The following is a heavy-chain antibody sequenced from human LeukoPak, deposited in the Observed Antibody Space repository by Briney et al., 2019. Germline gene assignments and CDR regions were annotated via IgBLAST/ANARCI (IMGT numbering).Heavy chain of an antibody. V-gene: IGHV1-2*02. CDR2: INPNSGGT. CDR3: ARLTRYYYDSSGYYYSYNWFDP. CDR1: GYTFTGYY. J-gene: IGHJ5*02. Sequence: ASVKVSCKASGYTFTGYYMHWVRQAPGQGLEWMGWINPNSGGTNYAQKFQGRVTMTRDTSISTAYMELSRLRSDDTAVYYCARLTRYYYDSSGYYYSYNWFDPWGQGTLVTVSS. D-gene: IGHD3-22*01.